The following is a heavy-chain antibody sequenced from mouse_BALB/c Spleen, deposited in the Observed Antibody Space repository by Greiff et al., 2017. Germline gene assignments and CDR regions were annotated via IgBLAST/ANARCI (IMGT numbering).Heavy chain of an antibody. Sequence: EVKLMESGGGLVKPGGSLKLSCAASGFTFSSYAMSWVRQTPEKRLEWVASISSGGSTYYPDSVKGRFTISRDNARNILYLQMSSLRSEDTAMYYCARGGDYYYDYWGQGTTRTVSS. CDR3: ARGGDYYYDY. J-gene: IGHJ2*01. CDR1: GFTFSSYA. V-gene: IGHV5-6-5*01. CDR2: ISSGGST. D-gene: IGHD1-1*01.